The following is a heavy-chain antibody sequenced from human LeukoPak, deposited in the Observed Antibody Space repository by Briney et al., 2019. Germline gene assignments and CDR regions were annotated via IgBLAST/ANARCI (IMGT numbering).Heavy chain of an antibody. Sequence: GGSLRLSCAASGFTFSSYAMHWVRQAPGKGLEYVSAISSNGGSTYYANSVKGRFTISRDNAKNSLYLQMNSLRAEDTAVYYCARDGGVGIQLWLPSDYWGQGTLVTVSS. J-gene: IGHJ4*02. V-gene: IGHV3-64*01. CDR1: GFTFSSYA. CDR2: ISSNGGST. CDR3: ARDGGVGIQLWLPSDY. D-gene: IGHD5-18*01.